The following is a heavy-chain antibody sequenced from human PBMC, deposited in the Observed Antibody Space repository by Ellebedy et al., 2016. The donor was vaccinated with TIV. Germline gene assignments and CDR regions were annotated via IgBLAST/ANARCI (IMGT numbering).Heavy chain of an antibody. Sequence: AASVKVSCKASGGTFSSYAISWVRQAPGQGLEWMRGIIPLFGTANYAQKFQGRVTITADKSTSTAYMELSSLRSEDTAVYYCARAGLRFLEWGYFDLWGRGTLVTVSS. CDR2: IIPLFGTA. D-gene: IGHD3-3*01. V-gene: IGHV1-69*06. CDR3: ARAGLRFLEWGYFDL. J-gene: IGHJ2*01. CDR1: GGTFSSYA.